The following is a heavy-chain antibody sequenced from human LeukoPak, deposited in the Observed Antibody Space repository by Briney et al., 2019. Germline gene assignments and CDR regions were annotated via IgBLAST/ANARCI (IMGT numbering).Heavy chain of an antibody. Sequence: PSETLSLTCAVYGGSFSGYYWSWIRQPPGKGLEWIGEINHSGSTNYNPSLKSRVTISVDTSKNQFSLKLSSVTAADTAVYYCARAWGSSWYSFQWELQTIFDYWGQGTLVTVSS. CDR2: INHSGST. D-gene: IGHD6-13*01. J-gene: IGHJ4*02. CDR3: ARAWGSSWYSFQWELQTIFDY. V-gene: IGHV4-34*01. CDR1: GGSFSGYY.